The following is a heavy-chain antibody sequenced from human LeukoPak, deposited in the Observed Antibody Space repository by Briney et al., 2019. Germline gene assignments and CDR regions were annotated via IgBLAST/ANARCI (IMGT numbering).Heavy chain of an antibody. CDR2: INPNDGGT. V-gene: IGHV1-2*02. J-gene: IGHJ6*02. D-gene: IGHD4-17*01. Sequence: GASVKVSCEASGYTFTGSYMHWVRQAPGQGLEWMGWINPNDGGTNYAQKFKGRVTMTRDTSISTAYMELSGLRSDDTAVYYCARASKATSVTHPWGQGTTVTVFS. CDR1: GYTFTGSY. CDR3: ARASKATSVTHP.